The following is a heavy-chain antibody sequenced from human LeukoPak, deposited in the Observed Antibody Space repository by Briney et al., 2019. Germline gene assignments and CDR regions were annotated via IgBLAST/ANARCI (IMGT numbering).Heavy chain of an antibody. CDR3: ARDRSSFNGMDV. CDR2: IWYDGSNK. Sequence: GRSLRLSCAASGFTFSSYGMHWVRQAPGKGLEWVAVIWYDGSNKYYADSVKGRFTISRDNSKNTLYLQMNGLRAEDTAVYYCARDRSSFNGMDVWGQGTTVTVSS. J-gene: IGHJ6*02. CDR1: GFTFSSYG. V-gene: IGHV3-33*01.